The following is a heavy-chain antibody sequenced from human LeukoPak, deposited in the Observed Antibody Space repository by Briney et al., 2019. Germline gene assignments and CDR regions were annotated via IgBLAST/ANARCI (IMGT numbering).Heavy chain of an antibody. CDR1: GYTFTSYD. Sequence: ASVKVSCKASGYTFTSYDINWVRQATGQGLEWMGWMNPNSGNTGYAQKFQGRVTITRNTSISTAYMELSSPRSEDTAVYYCARGIAAAGTLYYYYYYMDVWGKGTTVTVSS. D-gene: IGHD6-13*01. V-gene: IGHV1-8*03. CDR3: ARGIAAAGTLYYYYYYMDV. J-gene: IGHJ6*03. CDR2: MNPNSGNT.